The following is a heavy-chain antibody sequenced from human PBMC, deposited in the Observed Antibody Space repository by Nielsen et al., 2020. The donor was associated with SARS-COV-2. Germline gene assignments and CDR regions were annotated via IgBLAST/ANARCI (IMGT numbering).Heavy chain of an antibody. CDR1: EISFRSYG. CDR2: TSYGGRDK. Sequence: GSLQISCVASEISFRSYGMHWVRQAPGKGLDWVAFTSYGGRDKFYADSVRGRFIVSRDNFRNTLSLHMDSLRTEDTAVYFCARQATIYMNEVSGMDVWGQGTLVTVSS. CDR3: ARQATIYMNEVSGMDV. V-gene: IGHV3-30*03. D-gene: IGHD3-9*01. J-gene: IGHJ6*02.